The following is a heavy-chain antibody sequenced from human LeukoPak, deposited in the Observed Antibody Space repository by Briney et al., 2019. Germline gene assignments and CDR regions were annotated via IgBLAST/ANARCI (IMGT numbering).Heavy chain of an antibody. CDR2: IRFDGSKK. V-gene: IGHV3-30*02. CDR3: AKDIGSYYDY. Sequence: GGSLRLSCAASGFTFSSYGMHWVRQAPGKGLEWVSFIRFDGSKKYYADSVKGRFTISRDNSNNTLYLEMNSLRAEDTAVYYCAKDIGSYYDYWGQGILVTVSS. D-gene: IGHD3-10*01. CDR1: GFTFSSYG. J-gene: IGHJ4*02.